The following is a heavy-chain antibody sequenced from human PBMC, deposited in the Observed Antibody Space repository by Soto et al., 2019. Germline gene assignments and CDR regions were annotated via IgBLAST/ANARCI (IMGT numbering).Heavy chain of an antibody. CDR1: GFSLSTSGVG. CDR3: AHRGSSWYRSGYFQH. CDR2: IYWDDDK. Sequence: SGPTLVNPTQTLTLTCTFSGFSLSTSGVGVGWIRQPPGKALEWLALIYWDDDKRYSPSLKSRLTITNETSKNQVVLTMTNMDPVDTATYYCAHRGSSWYRSGYFQHWGQGTLVTVSS. D-gene: IGHD6-13*01. V-gene: IGHV2-5*02. J-gene: IGHJ1*01.